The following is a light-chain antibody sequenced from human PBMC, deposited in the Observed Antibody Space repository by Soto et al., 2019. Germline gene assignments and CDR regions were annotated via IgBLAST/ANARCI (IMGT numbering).Light chain of an antibody. CDR1: QTISSW. CDR2: KAS. V-gene: IGKV1-5*03. Sequence: DIQMTQSPSTLSGSVGDRVTITCRASQTISSWLAWYQQKPGKAPKLLIYKASTLKSGVPSRFSGSGSGTEFTLTISSLQPDDFATYYRQHYNSYSPITFGQGTRLEIK. CDR3: QHYNSYSPIT. J-gene: IGKJ5*01.